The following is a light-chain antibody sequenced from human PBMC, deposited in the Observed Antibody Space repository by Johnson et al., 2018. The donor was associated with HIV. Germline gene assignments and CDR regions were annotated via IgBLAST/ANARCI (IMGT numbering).Light chain of an antibody. CDR1: TSNIGKSY. V-gene: IGLV1-51*01. Sequence: QSALTQPPSVSAAPGQKVTISCSGSTSNIGKSYVSWYQQLPGTAPKLLIYDNNRRPSGTPDRFSGSKSGTSATLAITGLQTGDEADYYCGTWDDSGGVFGTGTKVTVL. CDR3: GTWDDSGGV. J-gene: IGLJ1*01. CDR2: DNN.